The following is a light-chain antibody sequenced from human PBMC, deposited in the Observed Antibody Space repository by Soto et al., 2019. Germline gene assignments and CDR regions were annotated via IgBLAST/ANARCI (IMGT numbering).Light chain of an antibody. CDR1: KLGDKY. CDR2: QDS. Sequence: SYELTQPPSVSVSPGQTASITCSGDKLGDKYACWYQQKPGQSPVLVIYQDSKRPSGIPERFSGSNSGNTATLTISGTQALDEADYYCQTWDSNFYVFGTGTKVTVL. J-gene: IGLJ1*01. V-gene: IGLV3-1*01. CDR3: QTWDSNFYV.